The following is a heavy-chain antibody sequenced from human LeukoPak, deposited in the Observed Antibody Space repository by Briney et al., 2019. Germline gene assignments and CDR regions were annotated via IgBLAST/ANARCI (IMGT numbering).Heavy chain of an antibody. Sequence: PGGSLRLSCAASGFTFSSYGMHSVRQAPGKGLEWVAVISYDGSNKYYADSVKGRFTISRDTSKNTLYLQMNSLRAEDTAVYYCAKDAYGDWLDVWGKGTTVTVSS. CDR3: AKDAYGDWLDV. CDR1: GFTFSSYG. CDR2: ISYDGSNK. V-gene: IGHV3-30*18. D-gene: IGHD4-17*01. J-gene: IGHJ6*04.